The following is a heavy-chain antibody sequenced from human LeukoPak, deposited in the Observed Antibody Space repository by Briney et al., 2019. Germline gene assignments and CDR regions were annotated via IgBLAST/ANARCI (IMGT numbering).Heavy chain of an antibody. J-gene: IGHJ4*02. CDR2: IRIKASGGTI. CDR1: GFTFRVYA. V-gene: IGHV3-49*03. Sequence: PGGSLRLSCLASGFTFRVYAMSSFRQAPEKGLGWVSSIRIKASGGTIKYAASVEGRFTISRDDSTSIAYLQMNSLKTEDTAVYYCSRGYTYGPENWGQGTLVTVSS. D-gene: IGHD5-18*01. CDR3: SRGYTYGPEN.